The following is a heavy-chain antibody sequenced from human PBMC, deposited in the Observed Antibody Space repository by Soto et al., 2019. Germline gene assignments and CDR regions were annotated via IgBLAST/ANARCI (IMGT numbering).Heavy chain of an antibody. CDR1: GFTFEDYA. Sequence: EVQLVESGGGLVQPGRSLRLSCAASGFTFEDYAMHWIRQAPGKGLEWVAGLNWNSGITGYVDSVKGRFTISRDNANNSLHLDMNSLKSEDTALYYCAKGRGALTVVSNWFDPWGQGTLVTVSS. V-gene: IGHV3-9*01. D-gene: IGHD3-22*01. J-gene: IGHJ5*02. CDR2: LNWNSGIT. CDR3: AKGRGALTVVSNWFDP.